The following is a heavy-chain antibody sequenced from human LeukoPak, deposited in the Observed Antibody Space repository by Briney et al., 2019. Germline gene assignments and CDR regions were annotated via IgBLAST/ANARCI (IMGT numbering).Heavy chain of an antibody. D-gene: IGHD2-21*02. CDR3: ARDNCGGDCYSDYYYYGMDV. Sequence: SETLSLTCAVYGGSFSGYYWSWIRQPPGKGLEWIGEINHSGSTNYNPSLKSRVTISVDTSKNQFSLKLGSVTAADTAVYYCARDNCGGDCYSDYYYYGMDVWGQGTTVTVSS. CDR1: GGSFSGYY. V-gene: IGHV4-34*01. J-gene: IGHJ6*02. CDR2: INHSGST.